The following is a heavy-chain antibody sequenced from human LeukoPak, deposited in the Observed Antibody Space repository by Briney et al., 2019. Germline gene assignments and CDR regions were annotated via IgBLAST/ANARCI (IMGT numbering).Heavy chain of an antibody. CDR3: ARTQELLRPVDY. CDR1: GGSISSSNW. V-gene: IGHV4-4*02. J-gene: IGHJ4*02. CDR2: IYHSGST. Sequence: SETLSLTCAVSGGSISSSNWWSWVRQPPGKGLEWIGEIYHSGSTNYNPSLKSRVTISVDTSKNQFSLKLSSVTAADTAVYYCARTQELLRPVDYWGQGTLVTVSS. D-gene: IGHD1-26*01.